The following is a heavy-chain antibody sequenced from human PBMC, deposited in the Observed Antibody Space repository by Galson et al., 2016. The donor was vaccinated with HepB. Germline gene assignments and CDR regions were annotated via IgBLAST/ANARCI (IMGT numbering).Heavy chain of an antibody. CDR3: ARRGITVVRAVYNWYDP. V-gene: IGHV4-30-2*01. Sequence: TLSLTCAVSGGSISSAAYSWTWIRQPPGQALEWIGYIFHTGSPSYNPSLESRVTISVDTSKNQFSLRLSSVTAADTGVYYCARRGITVVRAVYNWYDPWGQGTLVTVSS. D-gene: IGHD3-10*01. CDR2: IFHTGSP. CDR1: GGSISSAAYS. J-gene: IGHJ5*02.